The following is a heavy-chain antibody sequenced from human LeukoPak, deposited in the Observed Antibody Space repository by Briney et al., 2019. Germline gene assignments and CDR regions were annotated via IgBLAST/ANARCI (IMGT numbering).Heavy chain of an antibody. CDR1: GYTFTSYA. D-gene: IGHD6-13*01. J-gene: IGHJ4*02. CDR2: INAGNGNT. V-gene: IGHV1-3*01. CDR3: AREGHDSISWYWDY. Sequence: VASVTVSCTASGYTFTSYAMHWVRQAPGQRLEWMGYINAGNGNTKYSQKFQGRVIITRDTSASTAYMELSSLRSEDTAVYYCAREGHDSISWYWDYWGQGTLVTVSS.